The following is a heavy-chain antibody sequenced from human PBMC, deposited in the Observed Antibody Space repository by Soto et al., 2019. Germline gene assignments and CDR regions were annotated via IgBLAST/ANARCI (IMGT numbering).Heavy chain of an antibody. J-gene: IGHJ3*02. CDR2: TYYRSEWSN. CDR1: GDSVFSNTAA. Sequence: PSQTLSLTCGISGDSVFSNTAAWNWIRQSPSRGLEWLGRTYYRSEWSNEYAVSVKSRITINPDTSKNQFSLQLNSVTPEDTAVDYCVRGTTVKKGFDIWGQGTMVTVSS. D-gene: IGHD4-17*01. CDR3: VRGTTVKKGFDI. V-gene: IGHV6-1*01.